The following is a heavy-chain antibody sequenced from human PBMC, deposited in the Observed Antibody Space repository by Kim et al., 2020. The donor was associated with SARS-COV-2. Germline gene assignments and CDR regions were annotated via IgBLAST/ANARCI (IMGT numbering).Heavy chain of an antibody. Sequence: GGSLRLSCAASGFTFSSYWMHWVRQAPGKGLVWVSRINSDGSSTSYADSVKGRFTISRDNAKNTLYLRMNSLRAEDTAVYYCARGPGYCSSISCPAYYYGMDVWGQGTTVTVSS. V-gene: IGHV3-74*01. CDR2: INSDGSST. D-gene: IGHD2-2*03. J-gene: IGHJ6*02. CDR3: ARGPGYCSSISCPAYYYGMDV. CDR1: GFTFSSYW.